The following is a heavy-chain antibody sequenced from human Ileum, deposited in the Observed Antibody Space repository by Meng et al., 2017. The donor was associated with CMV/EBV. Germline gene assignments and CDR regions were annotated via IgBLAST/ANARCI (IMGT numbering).Heavy chain of an antibody. Sequence: GESLKISCAASGFTFSSYGMHWVRQAPGKGLEWVAHVSFDGRNQYYADSMKGRFTVSRDNSKNTLYLQMKSLRTEDTAVYYCTKDQWGSSSSLTGMDVWGQGTTVTVSS. CDR1: GFTFSSYG. CDR3: TKDQWGSSSSLTGMDV. V-gene: IGHV3-30*12. J-gene: IGHJ6*02. CDR2: VSFDGRNQ. D-gene: IGHD6-6*01.